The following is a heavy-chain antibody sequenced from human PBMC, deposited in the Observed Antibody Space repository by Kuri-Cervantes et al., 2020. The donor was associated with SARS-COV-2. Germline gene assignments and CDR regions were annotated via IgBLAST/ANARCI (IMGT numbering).Heavy chain of an antibody. CDR1: GFTFSSYA. D-gene: IGHD4-23*01. V-gene: IGHV3-23*01. Sequence: GESLKISCAASGFTFSSYAMSWVRQAPGKGLEWVSGISGSGGSSYYADPVKGRFTISRDNSKNTLFLQMNSLRVEDTAVYYCAKDLGYGGNSAGYGMDVWGQGTTVT. CDR2: ISGSGGSS. J-gene: IGHJ6*01. CDR3: AKDLGYGGNSAGYGMDV.